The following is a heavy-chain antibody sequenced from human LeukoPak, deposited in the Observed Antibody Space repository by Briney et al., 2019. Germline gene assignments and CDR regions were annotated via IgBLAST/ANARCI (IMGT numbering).Heavy chain of an antibody. J-gene: IGHJ4*02. Sequence: SQTLSLTCAISGDSVSRNDATWNWIRQSPSRGLEWLGRTYFRSKWYSDYAAFVKSRITINPDSSKNQCSLQLNSVTPEDTAIYCCVRKMGAFDYWGQGTLVTVSS. CDR1: GDSVSRNDAT. CDR3: VRKMGAFDY. D-gene: IGHD1-26*01. CDR2: TYFRSKWYS. V-gene: IGHV6-1*01.